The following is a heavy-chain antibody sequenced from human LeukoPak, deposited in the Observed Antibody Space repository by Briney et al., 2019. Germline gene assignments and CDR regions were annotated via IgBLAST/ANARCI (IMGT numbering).Heavy chain of an antibody. J-gene: IGHJ4*02. CDR2: IIPIFGTA. CDR1: GGTFSSYA. CDR3: ARDGDYGSGSYYIEY. Sequence: GASVKVSCKASGGTFSSYAISWVRQAPGQGLEWMGGIIPIFGTANYAQKFQGRVTITADESTSTAYMELSSLRPEDTAVYYCARDGDYGSGSYYIEYWGQGTLVTVSS. V-gene: IGHV1-69*13. D-gene: IGHD3-10*01.